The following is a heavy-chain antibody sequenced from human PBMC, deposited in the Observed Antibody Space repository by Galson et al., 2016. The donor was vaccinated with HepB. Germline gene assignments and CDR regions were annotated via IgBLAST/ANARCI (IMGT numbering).Heavy chain of an antibody. CDR3: ARLNNVPAAIGRGFDY. D-gene: IGHD2-2*01. V-gene: IGHV5-51*01. CDR2: IYPGDSDT. Sequence: QSGAEVKKPGESLKISCKGSGSSFTTYWIAWVRQMPGKGLEWLGIIYPGDSDTEYSPSFQGQVTISADKSISTAYLRWSGLKASDTAIYYCARLNNVPAAIGRGFDYWGQGTLVTVSS. CDR1: GSSFTTYW. J-gene: IGHJ4*02.